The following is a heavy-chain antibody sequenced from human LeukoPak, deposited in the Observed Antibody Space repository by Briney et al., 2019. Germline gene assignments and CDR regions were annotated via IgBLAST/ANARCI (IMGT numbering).Heavy chain of an antibody. V-gene: IGHV4-61*02. CDR3: ANVWGVVVPARF. D-gene: IGHD2-15*01. Sequence: PSQTLSLTCTVSGGSISSGSYYWSWIRQPAGNGLEWIGRIYTSGSTNYNPSLKSRVTISVDTSKNQFSLKLSSVTAADTAVYYCANVWGVVVPARFWGKGTTVTISS. CDR1: GGSISSGSYY. CDR2: IYTSGST. J-gene: IGHJ6*04.